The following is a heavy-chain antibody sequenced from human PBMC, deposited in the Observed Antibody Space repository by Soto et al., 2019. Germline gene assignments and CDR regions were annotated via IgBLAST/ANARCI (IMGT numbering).Heavy chain of an antibody. Sequence: GGSLRLSCQASGFNFDNYGMHWVRQAPGEGLEWVAVITYDGSNKYYADSVKGRFTISRDNSKNTLSLHLNTLKPEDTAVYHCAKDRVGGTFYTPLGFWGQGTLVTSPQ. CDR1: GFNFDNYG. CDR2: ITYDGSNK. CDR3: AKDRVGGTFYTPLGF. J-gene: IGHJ4*02. V-gene: IGHV3-30*18. D-gene: IGHD1-7*01.